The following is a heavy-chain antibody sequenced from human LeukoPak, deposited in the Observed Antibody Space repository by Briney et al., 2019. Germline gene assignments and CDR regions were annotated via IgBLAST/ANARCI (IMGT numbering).Heavy chain of an antibody. D-gene: IGHD6-19*01. CDR3: AKEHSSGRFDY. CDR1: GFTFRNYA. Sequence: GGSLRLSCATSGFTFRNYAMSWVRQAPGKGLEWVSLISWDGGSTYYADSVKGRFTISRDNSKNSLYLQMNSLRAEDTALYYCAKEHSSGRFDYWGQGTLVTVSS. V-gene: IGHV3-43D*03. J-gene: IGHJ4*02. CDR2: ISWDGGST.